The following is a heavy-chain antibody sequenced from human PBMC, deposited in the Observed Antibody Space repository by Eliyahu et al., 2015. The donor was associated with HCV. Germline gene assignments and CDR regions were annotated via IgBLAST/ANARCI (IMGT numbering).Heavy chain of an antibody. CDR3: ARDRFRGSSSWYYFDY. CDR2: IWYDGSNK. CDR1: GFTFSSYG. Sequence: QVQLVESGGGVVQPRRSLRLSCAASGFTFSSYGMXWVRXAPGKGLEWVAVIWYDGSNKYYADSVKGRFTISRDNSKNTLYLQMNSLRAEDTAVYYCARDRFRGSSSWYYFDYWGQGTLVTVSS. D-gene: IGHD6-13*01. V-gene: IGHV3-33*01. J-gene: IGHJ4*02.